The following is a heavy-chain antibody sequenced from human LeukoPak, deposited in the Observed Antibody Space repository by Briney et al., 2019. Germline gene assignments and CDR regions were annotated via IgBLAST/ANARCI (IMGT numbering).Heavy chain of an antibody. J-gene: IGHJ6*03. D-gene: IGHD6-13*01. Sequence: GRSLRLSCTASGFTFGDYAMSWVRQAPGKGLEWVGFIRSKAYGGTTEYAASVKGRFTISRDDSKSIAYPQMNSLKTEDTAVYYCTTLYSSSWYYYYYLDVWGKGITVTVSS. CDR1: GFTFGDYA. CDR3: TTLYSSSWYYYYYLDV. V-gene: IGHV3-49*04. CDR2: IRSKAYGGTT.